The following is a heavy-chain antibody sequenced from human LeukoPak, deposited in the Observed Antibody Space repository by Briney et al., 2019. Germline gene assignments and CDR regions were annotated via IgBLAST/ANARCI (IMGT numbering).Heavy chain of an antibody. CDR2: IYTSGST. Sequence: SETLSLTCTVSGGSISSYYWSWIRQPAGKGLEWIGRIYTSGSTNHNPSLKSRVTMSVDTSKNQFSLKLSSVAAADTAVYYCARGLGILSGYYYDSPHYYFDYWGQGTLVTVSS. CDR1: GGSISSYY. J-gene: IGHJ4*02. CDR3: ARGLGILSGYYYDSPHYYFDY. V-gene: IGHV4-4*07. D-gene: IGHD3-22*01.